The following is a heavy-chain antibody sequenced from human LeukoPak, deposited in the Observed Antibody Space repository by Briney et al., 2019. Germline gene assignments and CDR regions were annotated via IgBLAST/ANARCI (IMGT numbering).Heavy chain of an antibody. CDR1: GYIFTDYY. D-gene: IGHD1-1*01. V-gene: IGHV1-2*02. CDR2: INPKSDGT. Sequence: ASVKVSCKASGYIFTDYYMHWVRQAPGQGLEWMGWINPKSDGTKYAQNFQGRVTMTWDTSISTAYMEVSRLTSDDTAMFYCARDPPGTTAFDLWGQGTMVTVSS. J-gene: IGHJ3*01. CDR3: ARDPPGTTAFDL.